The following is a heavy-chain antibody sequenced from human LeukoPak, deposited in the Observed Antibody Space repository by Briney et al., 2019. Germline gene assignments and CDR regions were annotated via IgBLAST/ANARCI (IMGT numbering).Heavy chain of an antibody. CDR2: ISGSGGAT. CDR1: GFIFSSYA. J-gene: IGHJ3*02. V-gene: IGHV3-23*01. D-gene: IGHD6-13*01. CDR3: AKVYSSTWHLDTFDI. Sequence: GGSLRLPCAASGFIFSSYAMGWVRRAPGKGLEWVSGISGSGGATHYVDSVKGRFTISRDNSKNTLHLQMNSLRVEDTALYYCAKVYSSTWHLDTFDIWGQGTMVTVSS.